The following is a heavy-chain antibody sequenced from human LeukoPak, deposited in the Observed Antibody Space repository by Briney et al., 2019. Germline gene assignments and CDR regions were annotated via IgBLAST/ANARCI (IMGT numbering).Heavy chain of an antibody. J-gene: IGHJ4*02. CDR3: ARWGESRYFNY. Sequence: SETLSLTCTVSGGSISRYYWRWIRQPPGKGLEWIGYIYYSGSTNYNPPLKSRVPISVDTSKNQFPLKLSSVTAADTAVYYCARWGESRYFNYWGQGTLVTVSS. V-gene: IGHV4-59*08. D-gene: IGHD3-16*01. CDR1: GGSISRYY. CDR2: IYYSGST.